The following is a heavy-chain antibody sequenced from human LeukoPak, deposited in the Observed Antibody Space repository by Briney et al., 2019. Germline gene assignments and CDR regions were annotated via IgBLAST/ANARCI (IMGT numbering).Heavy chain of an antibody. D-gene: IGHD5-24*01. J-gene: IGHJ6*02. CDR3: ARGYTHYYGMDV. CDR1: GGTFSSYA. V-gene: IGHV1-69*13. Sequence: SVKVSCKASGGTFSSYAISWVRQAPGQGLEWMGGIIPIFGTANYAQKFQGRVTITADESTSTAYMELSSLRSEDTAVYYCARGYTHYYGMDVWGQGTTVTVSS. CDR2: IIPIFGTA.